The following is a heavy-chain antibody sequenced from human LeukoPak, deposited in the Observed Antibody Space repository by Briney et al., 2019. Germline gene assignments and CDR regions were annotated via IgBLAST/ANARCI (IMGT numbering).Heavy chain of an antibody. J-gene: IGHJ5*02. CDR3: ARGRSRVSKYQLLYWFDP. V-gene: IGHV1-8*01. CDR1: GYTFTSYD. D-gene: IGHD2-2*01. CDR2: MNPNSGNT. Sequence: ASVKVSCKASGYTFTSYDINWVRQATGQGLERMGWMNPNSGNTGYAQKFQGRVTMTRNTSISTAYMELSSLRSEDTAVYYCARGRSRVSKYQLLYWFDPWGQGTLVTVSS.